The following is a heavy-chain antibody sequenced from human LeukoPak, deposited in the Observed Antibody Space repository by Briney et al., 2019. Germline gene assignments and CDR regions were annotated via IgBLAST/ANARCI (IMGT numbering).Heavy chain of an antibody. CDR2: TDGSST. Sequence: GGSLRLSCAASGFIFGKSWMHWVRQAPGKGLVWVSRTDGSSTTYADSVKGRFSVSMDNAQNTLYLQMNSLRAEDTAVYYCARDDYNRLWGQGTLVTVSP. CDR1: GFIFGKSW. CDR3: ARDDYNRL. J-gene: IGHJ4*02. V-gene: IGHV3-74*01. D-gene: IGHD1-14*01.